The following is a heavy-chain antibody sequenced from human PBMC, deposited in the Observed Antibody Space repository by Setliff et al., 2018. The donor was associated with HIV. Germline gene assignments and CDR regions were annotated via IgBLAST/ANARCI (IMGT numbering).Heavy chain of an antibody. Sequence: GASVKVSCKASGGTFNSFAINWVRQAPGQGLEWIGKIIPIIGITNQAQKFQGRVTITADKSTNTAYMELSSLRPEDTAVYYCAKDRGRGNWLDPWGQGTLVTVSS. V-gene: IGHV1-69*04. CDR3: AKDRGRGNWLDP. CDR1: GGTFNSFA. J-gene: IGHJ5*02. CDR2: IIPIIGIT.